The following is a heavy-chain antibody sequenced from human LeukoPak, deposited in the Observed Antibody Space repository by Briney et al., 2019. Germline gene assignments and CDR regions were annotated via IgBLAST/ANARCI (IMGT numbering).Heavy chain of an antibody. D-gene: IGHD2-2*01. Sequence: ASVKVSCKASGYTFTSYVISWVRQAPGQGLEWMGWISAYNGNTNYAQKLQGRVTMTTDTSTSTAYMELRSLRSDDTAVYYCARVKCSSTSCYHGCDYWGQGTLVTVSS. CDR3: ARVKCSSTSCYHGCDY. J-gene: IGHJ4*02. CDR2: ISAYNGNT. CDR1: GYTFTSYV. V-gene: IGHV1-18*01.